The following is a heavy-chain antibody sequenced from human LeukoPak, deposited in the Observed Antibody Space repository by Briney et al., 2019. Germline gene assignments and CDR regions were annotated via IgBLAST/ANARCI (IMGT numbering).Heavy chain of an antibody. Sequence: ASVKVSCKASGYTLTELSMHWVRQAPGKGLEWMGGFDPEDGETIYAQKFQGRVTMTEDTSTDTAYMELSSLRSEDTAVYYCATDYGDRYRRVIYMDVWGKGTTVTASS. CDR1: GYTLTELS. D-gene: IGHD4-17*01. CDR3: ATDYGDRYRRVIYMDV. J-gene: IGHJ6*03. CDR2: FDPEDGET. V-gene: IGHV1-24*01.